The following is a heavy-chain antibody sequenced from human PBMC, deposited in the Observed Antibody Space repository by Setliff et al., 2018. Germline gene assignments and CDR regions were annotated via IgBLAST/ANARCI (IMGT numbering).Heavy chain of an antibody. CDR1: GFTFSRFS. D-gene: IGHD2-15*01. V-gene: IGHV3-48*01. Sequence: GGSLRLSCAASGFTFSRFSMNWVRQAPGKGLEWLSYISSSSSSTYYADSVEGRFTISRDNAKNSLYLQMNSLRAEDTAVYYCARGIICSGGSCLMDVWGKGTTVTVSS. CDR2: ISSSSSST. J-gene: IGHJ6*04. CDR3: ARGIICSGGSCLMDV.